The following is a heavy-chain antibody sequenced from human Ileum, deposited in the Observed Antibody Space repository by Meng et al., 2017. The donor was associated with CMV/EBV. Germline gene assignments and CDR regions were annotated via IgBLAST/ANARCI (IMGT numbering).Heavy chain of an antibody. CDR1: GFTFDDYG. CDR2: INWNGGST. V-gene: IGHV3-20*04. Sequence: GESLKISCAASGFTFDDYGMSWVRQAPGKGLEWVSGINWNGGSTGYADSVKGRFTISRDNAKNSLYLQMNSLRAEDTAVYYCARDPHFGALDYWGQGTLVTVSS. J-gene: IGHJ4*02. CDR3: ARDPHFGALDY. D-gene: IGHD3-10*01.